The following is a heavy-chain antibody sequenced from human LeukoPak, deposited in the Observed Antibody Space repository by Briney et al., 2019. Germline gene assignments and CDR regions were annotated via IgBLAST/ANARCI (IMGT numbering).Heavy chain of an antibody. J-gene: IGHJ4*02. D-gene: IGHD3-9*01. CDR2: ISYDGSNK. Sequence: GGSLRLSCAASGFTFSSYGMHWVRQAPGKGLEWVAVISYDGSNKYYADSVKGRFTISRDNSKNTLYLQMNSLRAEDTAVYYCAKNNDILTGPGDHWGQGTLVTVSS. V-gene: IGHV3-30*18. CDR1: GFTFSSYG. CDR3: AKNNDILTGPGDH.